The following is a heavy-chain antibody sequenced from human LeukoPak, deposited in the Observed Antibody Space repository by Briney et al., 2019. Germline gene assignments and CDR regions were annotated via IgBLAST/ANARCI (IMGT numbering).Heavy chain of an antibody. D-gene: IGHD3-10*01. J-gene: IGHJ6*02. CDR1: GFIVSSNY. V-gene: IGHV3-53*01. CDR3: ARDVTMVRGAQDYYGMDV. CDR2: IYSGGST. Sequence: PGGSLRLSCAASGFIVSSNYMSWVRQAPGKGLEWVAVIYSGGSTYYVDSVKGRFTISRDNSKNTLYLQMNSLRAEDTAVYFCARDVTMVRGAQDYYGMDVWGQGTTVTVSS.